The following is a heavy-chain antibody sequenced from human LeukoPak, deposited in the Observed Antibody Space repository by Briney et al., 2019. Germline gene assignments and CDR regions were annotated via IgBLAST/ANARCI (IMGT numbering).Heavy chain of an antibody. D-gene: IGHD3-22*01. J-gene: IGHJ3*02. CDR3: ARAEYYYDSSGYPHNAFDI. CDR2: MYYTGTI. Sequence: KPSETLSLTCTVSGGSISSYYWSWIRQPPGKGLEWIGTMYYTGTIYYNPSLKSRVTISVDTSKNQFSLKLSSVTAADTAVYYCARAEYYYDSSGYPHNAFDIWGQGTMDTVSS. V-gene: IGHV4-59*01. CDR1: GGSISSYY.